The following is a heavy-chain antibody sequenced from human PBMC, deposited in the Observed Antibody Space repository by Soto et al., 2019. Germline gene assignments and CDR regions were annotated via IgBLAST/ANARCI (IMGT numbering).Heavy chain of an antibody. J-gene: IGHJ6*02. CDR2: IREDGSEK. CDR1: GFTFSSYW. D-gene: IGHD2-8*01. Sequence: LRLSCAASGFTFSSYWMSWVRQAPGKGLEWVANIREDGSEKYYVDSVRGRFTISRDNAKNSLYLQMTSLRVEDTAVYYCARDVSAARFYGMDVWGQGTTVTVSS. V-gene: IGHV3-7*03. CDR3: ARDVSAARFYGMDV.